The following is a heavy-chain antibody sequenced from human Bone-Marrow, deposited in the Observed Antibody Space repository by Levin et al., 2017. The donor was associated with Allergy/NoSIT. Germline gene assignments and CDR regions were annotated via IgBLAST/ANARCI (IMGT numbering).Heavy chain of an antibody. D-gene: IGHD3-3*01. CDR3: ATGGEGEGFLPYYYYGMDV. CDR1: GFTFSSYA. J-gene: IGHJ6*02. CDR2: ISGSGGST. V-gene: IGHV3-23*01. Sequence: GESLKISCAASGFTFSSYAMSWVRQAPGKGLEWVSAISGSGGSTYYADSVKGRFTISRDNSKNTLYLQMNSLRAEDTAVYYCATGGEGEGFLPYYYYGMDVWGQGTTVTVSS.